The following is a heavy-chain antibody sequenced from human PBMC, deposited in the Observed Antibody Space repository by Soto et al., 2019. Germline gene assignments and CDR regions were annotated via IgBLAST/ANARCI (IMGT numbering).Heavy chain of an antibody. D-gene: IGHD5-12*01. J-gene: IGHJ3*01. CDR1: GYTFTANA. Sequence: VNLVQSGAEVRKPGASVQLSCETSGYTFTANAMHWVRRAPGQRFEWMGWIFPDSGITVYSQKFQGRVTITRDTYASTAYMELSSLTSEDTAVYYCARGYEGTFDVWGQGTMVTVSS. CDR2: IFPDSGIT. V-gene: IGHV1-3*01. CDR3: ARGYEGTFDV.